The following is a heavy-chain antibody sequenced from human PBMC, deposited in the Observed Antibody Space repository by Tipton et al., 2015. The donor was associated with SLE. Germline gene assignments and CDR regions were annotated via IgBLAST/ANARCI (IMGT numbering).Heavy chain of an antibody. Sequence: TLSLTCTVSGGSISSDRYYWSWIRQSPGKALEWIGDIHDSGDRHYNPSLKSRVSISIDKSKNQFSLKLTSVTAADTAVYHCTRVPRYNWNYIADWGQGTLVSVSS. CDR3: TRVPRYNWNYIAD. CDR1: GGSISSDRYY. V-gene: IGHV4-30-2*06. D-gene: IGHD1-7*01. J-gene: IGHJ4*02. CDR2: IHDSGDR.